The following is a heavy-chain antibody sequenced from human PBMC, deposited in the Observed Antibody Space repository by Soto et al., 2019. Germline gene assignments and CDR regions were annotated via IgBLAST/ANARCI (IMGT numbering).Heavy chain of an antibody. J-gene: IGHJ4*02. CDR2: INHSGST. CDR1: GGSFSGYY. CDR3: ARDNITGRFDY. Sequence: QVQLQQWGAGLLKPSETLSLTCAVYGGSFSGYYWNWIRQPPGTGLEWIGEINHSGSTNYNPYLKSRLTITVDTSKNQFPLKLTSVTAADTAVYYCARDNITGRFDYWGQGTRVPVSS. V-gene: IGHV4-34*01. D-gene: IGHD3-10*01.